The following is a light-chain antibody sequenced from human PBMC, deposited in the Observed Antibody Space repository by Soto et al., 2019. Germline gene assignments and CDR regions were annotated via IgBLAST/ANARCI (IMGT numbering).Light chain of an antibody. CDR2: GAS. V-gene: IGKV3-20*01. CDR3: QQYGRSPRT. CDR1: QSVNSNY. Sequence: ETVLTQSPGTLSLSPGERATLSRRASQSVNSNYLAWYQQKPGQAPRLLIYGASSRATGIPDRFSGSGSGTDFILTISRLEPDDFAVYYCQQYGRSPRTFGQGTKVDIK. J-gene: IGKJ1*01.